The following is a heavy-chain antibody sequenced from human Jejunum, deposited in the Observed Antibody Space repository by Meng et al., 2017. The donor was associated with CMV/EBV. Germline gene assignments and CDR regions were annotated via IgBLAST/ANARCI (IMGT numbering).Heavy chain of an antibody. J-gene: IGHJ4*02. V-gene: IGHV7-4-1*02. D-gene: IGHD3-3*01. Sequence: QVQLVQSGAEVKKPGASVKVSCKASGYTFTNYAIHWVRQAPGQGLEWMGWINTNTGNPRYAQGFTGRFVFSLDTSVSTAYLQITSLKAEDTAVYYCARDLTYGFLEWGQGTLVTVSS. CDR2: INTNTGNP. CDR1: GYTFTNYA. CDR3: ARDLTYGFLE.